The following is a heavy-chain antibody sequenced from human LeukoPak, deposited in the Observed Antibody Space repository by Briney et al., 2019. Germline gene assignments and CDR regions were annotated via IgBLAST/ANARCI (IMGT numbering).Heavy chain of an antibody. CDR1: GYSISSGYY. Sequence: SETLSLTCAVSGYSISSGYYWGWIRQPPGKGLEWIGSIYHSGSTYYNPSLKSRVTISVDTSKNQFSLKLSSVTAADTAVYYCARLPMVAATLGYWGQGTLVTVSS. J-gene: IGHJ4*02. CDR3: ARLPMVAATLGY. V-gene: IGHV4-38-2*01. CDR2: IYHSGST. D-gene: IGHD2-15*01.